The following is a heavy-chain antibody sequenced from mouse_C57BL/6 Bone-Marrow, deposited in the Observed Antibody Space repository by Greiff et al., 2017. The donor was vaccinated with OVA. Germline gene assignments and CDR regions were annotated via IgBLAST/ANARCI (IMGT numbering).Heavy chain of an antibody. CDR3: TRIGASYYYGSSYLAWFAY. D-gene: IGHD1-1*01. Sequence: VQLQQSGTVLARPGASVKMSCKTSGYTFTSYWMHWVKQRPGQGLEWIGAIYPGNSDTSYNQKFKGKAKLTAVTSATTAYMELSSLTNEDSAVYYCTRIGASYYYGSSYLAWFAYWGQGTLVTVSA. V-gene: IGHV1-5*01. CDR2: IYPGNSDT. CDR1: GYTFTSYW. J-gene: IGHJ3*01.